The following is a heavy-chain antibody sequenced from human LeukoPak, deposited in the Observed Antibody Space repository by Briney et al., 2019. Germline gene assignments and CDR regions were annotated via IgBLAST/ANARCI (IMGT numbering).Heavy chain of an antibody. J-gene: IGHJ4*02. V-gene: IGHV3-66*01. CDR2: IYSGGST. CDR1: GFTFDDYA. D-gene: IGHD3-22*01. Sequence: GGSLRLSCAASGFTFDDYAMHWVRQAPGKGLEWVSVIYSGGSTYYADSVKGRFTISRDNSQNTLYLQMNSLRAEDTAVYYCARSEVVAFDYWGQGTLVTVSS. CDR3: ARSEVVAFDY.